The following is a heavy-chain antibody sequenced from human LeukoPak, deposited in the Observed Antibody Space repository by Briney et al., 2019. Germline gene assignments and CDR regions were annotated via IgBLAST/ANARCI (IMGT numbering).Heavy chain of an antibody. D-gene: IGHD3-22*01. CDR2: ISATGGNI. J-gene: IGHJ4*02. Sequence: PGGSLRLSCAASGFPFSTYAMNWVRQAPGKGLAWVSGISATGGNIYFADSVRGRFTASRDNSRNILYLHMNSLRAEDTAIYYCAKDCYYDASGYSIDYWGQGTLVTVSS. V-gene: IGHV3-23*01. CDR3: AKDCYYDASGYSIDY. CDR1: GFPFSTYA.